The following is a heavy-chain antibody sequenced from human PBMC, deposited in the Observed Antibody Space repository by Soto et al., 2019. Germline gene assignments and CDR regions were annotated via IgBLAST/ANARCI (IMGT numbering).Heavy chain of an antibody. Sequence: QVQLVQSGAEVKKPGASVKVSCKASGYTFTSYGISWVRQAPGQGLEWMGWINAYNGNTNYAQKLQGRVTMTTDTSTSTAYMELRSLRSDDTAVYYCARNWDDYDFWSGYSTVYYYYGMDVWGQGTTVTVSS. V-gene: IGHV1-18*01. CDR1: GYTFTSYG. D-gene: IGHD3-3*01. CDR3: ARNWDDYDFWSGYSTVYYYYGMDV. J-gene: IGHJ6*02. CDR2: INAYNGNT.